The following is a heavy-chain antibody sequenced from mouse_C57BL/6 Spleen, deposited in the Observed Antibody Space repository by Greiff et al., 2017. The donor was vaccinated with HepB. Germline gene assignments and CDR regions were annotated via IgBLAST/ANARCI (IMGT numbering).Heavy chain of an antibody. CDR2: ISGGGGNT. J-gene: IGHJ2*01. Sequence: EVQGVESGGGLVKPGGSLKLSCAASGFTFSSYTMSWVRQTPEKRLEWVATISGGGGNTYYPDSVKGRFTISRDNAKNTLYLQMSSLRSEDTALYYCARSDGYYPFDYWGQGTTLTVSS. V-gene: IGHV5-9*01. D-gene: IGHD2-3*01. CDR1: GFTFSSYT. CDR3: ARSDGYYPFDY.